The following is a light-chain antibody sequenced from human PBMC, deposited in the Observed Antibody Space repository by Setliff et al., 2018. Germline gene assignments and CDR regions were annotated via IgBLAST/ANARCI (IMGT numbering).Light chain of an antibody. V-gene: IGLV2-8*01. CDR1: SSDVGGINH. CDR2: EVS. Sequence: QSVLAQPPSASGSPGQSVTISCNRTSSDVGGINHVSWYQQHPGKAPRLMIFEVSKRPSGVPDRFSGSKSGNTASLTVSGLQAEDEADYYCSSYAGNYIYVFGTGTKVTVL. J-gene: IGLJ1*01. CDR3: SSYAGNYIYV.